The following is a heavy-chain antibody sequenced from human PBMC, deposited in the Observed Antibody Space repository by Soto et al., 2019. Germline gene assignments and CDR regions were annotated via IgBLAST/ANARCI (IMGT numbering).Heavy chain of an antibody. J-gene: IGHJ4*02. V-gene: IGHV3-30*18. D-gene: IGHD3-22*01. CDR3: AKGGLYDSSGYYYDY. CDR1: GFAFSTYG. Sequence: GGSLRLSCAASGFAFSTYGMHWVRQAPGKGLEWVTFISYDVTYKYYADSVQGRFTISRDNSKNTVYLQMSSLRAEDTAVYSSAKGGLYDSSGYYYDYWGQGTLVTVSS. CDR2: ISYDVTYK.